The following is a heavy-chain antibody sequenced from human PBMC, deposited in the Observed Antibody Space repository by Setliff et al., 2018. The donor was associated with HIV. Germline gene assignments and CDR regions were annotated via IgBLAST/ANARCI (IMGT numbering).Heavy chain of an antibody. Sequence: PSETLSLTCTVSGGSISSNWWGWIRQPPGKGLEWIGYIYYSGTTNYNPSLKSRVTMSVDTSKNQFSLKLNSVTALDTAVYYYARSFAPRDSNGWYRFDPWGQGTLVTVSS. CDR2: IYYSGTT. CDR1: GGSISSNW. D-gene: IGHD6-19*01. CDR3: ARSFAPRDSNGWYRFDP. V-gene: IGHV4-28*06. J-gene: IGHJ5*02.